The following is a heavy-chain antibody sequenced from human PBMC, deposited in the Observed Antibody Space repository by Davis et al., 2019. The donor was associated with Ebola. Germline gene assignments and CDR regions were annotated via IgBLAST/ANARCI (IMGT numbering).Heavy chain of an antibody. CDR2: INTDGSFT. D-gene: IGHD2-2*01. J-gene: IGHJ4*02. CDR3: ARSSYQPDW. Sequence: GESLKISCAASIFPFSGYTMHWVRQTPGKGLVWVSRINTDGSFTDYADSVKGRFTISRDNARNTVSLQMNSLRAEDTALYYCARSSYQPDWWGQGTLVTVSS. V-gene: IGHV3-74*01. CDR1: IFPFSGYT.